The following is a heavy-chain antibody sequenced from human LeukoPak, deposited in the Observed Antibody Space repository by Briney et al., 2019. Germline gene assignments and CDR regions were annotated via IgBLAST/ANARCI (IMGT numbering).Heavy chain of an antibody. D-gene: IGHD3-10*01. V-gene: IGHV1-2*02. CDR2: INPNSGGT. CDR3: ARGWSYYGSGSYYIDPHFDY. J-gene: IGHJ4*02. Sequence: ASVKVSCKASGYTFTGYYMHWVRQAPGQGLEWMGWINPNSGGTNYAQKFQGRVTMTRDTSISTAYMELSRLRSEDTAVYYCARGWSYYGSGSYYIDPHFDYWGQGTLVTVSS. CDR1: GYTFTGYY.